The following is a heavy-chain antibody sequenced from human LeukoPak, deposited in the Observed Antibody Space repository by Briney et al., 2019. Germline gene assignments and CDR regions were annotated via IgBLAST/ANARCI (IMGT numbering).Heavy chain of an antibody. CDR3: ATGELGYSSSRGFDY. J-gene: IGHJ4*02. Sequence: GASVKVSCKVSGYTLTGLSMHWVRQAPGKGLEWMGGFDPEDGETIYAQKFQGRVTMTEDTSTDTAYMELSSLRSEDTAVYYCATGELGYSSSRGFDYWGQGSLVTVSS. V-gene: IGHV1-24*01. CDR1: GYTLTGLS. D-gene: IGHD6-6*01. CDR2: FDPEDGET.